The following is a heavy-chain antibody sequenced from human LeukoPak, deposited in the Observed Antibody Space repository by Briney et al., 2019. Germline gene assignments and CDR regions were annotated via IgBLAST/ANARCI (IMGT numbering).Heavy chain of an antibody. CDR3: ARDVSHYYDSSGYYLG. Sequence: PGGSLRLSCAASGFTFSSYSMNWVRQAPGKGLEWVSSISSSSSYIYYADSVKGRFTISRDNAKNSLYLQMNSLRAEDTAVYYCARDVSHYYDSSGYYLGWGQGTLVTVSS. D-gene: IGHD3-22*01. J-gene: IGHJ4*02. CDR2: ISSSSSYI. V-gene: IGHV3-21*01. CDR1: GFTFSSYS.